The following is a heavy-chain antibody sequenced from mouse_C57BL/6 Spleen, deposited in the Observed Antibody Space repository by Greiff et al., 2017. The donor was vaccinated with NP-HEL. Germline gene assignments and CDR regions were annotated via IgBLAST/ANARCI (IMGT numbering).Heavy chain of an antibody. CDR2: ISSGGNYT. Sequence: EVQRVESGGDLVKPGGSLKLSCAASGFTFSSYGMSWVRQTPDKRLEWVATISSGGNYTYYPDSVKGRFTISRDNAKNTLYLQMSSLKSEDTAMYYCARQGYYFDYWGQGTTLTVSS. CDR3: ARQGYYFDY. J-gene: IGHJ2*01. V-gene: IGHV5-6*01. CDR1: GFTFSSYG.